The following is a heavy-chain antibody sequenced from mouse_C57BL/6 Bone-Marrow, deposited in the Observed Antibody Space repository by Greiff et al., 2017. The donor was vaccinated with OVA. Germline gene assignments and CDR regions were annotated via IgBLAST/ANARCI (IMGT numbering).Heavy chain of an antibody. CDR1: GYTFTSYW. D-gene: IGHD1-1*01. J-gene: IGHJ3*01. V-gene: IGHV1-64*01. Sequence: QVQLQQSGAELVKPGASVKLSCKASGYTFTSYWMHWVKQRPGQGLEWIGMIHPNSGSTNYNEKFKSKATLTVDKSSSTAYMQLSSLTSEDSAVYYCARKTITTPFAYWGQGTLVTVSA. CDR2: IHPNSGST. CDR3: ARKTITTPFAY.